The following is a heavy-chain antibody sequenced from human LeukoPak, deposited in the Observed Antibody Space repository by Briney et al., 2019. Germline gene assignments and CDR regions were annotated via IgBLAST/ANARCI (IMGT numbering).Heavy chain of an antibody. J-gene: IGHJ6*02. CDR3: ARGSVARSYYYYGMDV. CDR2: ISSSSSYI. D-gene: IGHD2-15*01. V-gene: IGHV3-21*01. Sequence: GGPLRLSCAASGFTFSSYSMNWVRQAPGKGLEWVSSISSSSSYIYYADSVKGRFTISRDSAKNSLYLQMNSLRAEDTAVYYCARGSVARSYYYYGMDVWGQGTTVTVSS. CDR1: GFTFSSYS.